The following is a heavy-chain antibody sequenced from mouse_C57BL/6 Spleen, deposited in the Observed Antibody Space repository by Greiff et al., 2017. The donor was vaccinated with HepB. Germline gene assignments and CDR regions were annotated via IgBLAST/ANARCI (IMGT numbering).Heavy chain of an antibody. J-gene: IGHJ4*01. CDR3: ARGSNHCFYYAMDY. D-gene: IGHD2-5*01. CDR1: GYSITSGYY. CDR2: ISYDGSN. Sequence: EVQLQESGPGLVKPSQSLSLTCSVTGYSITSGYYWNWIRQFPGNKLEWMGYISYDGSNNYNPSLKNRISITRDTSKNQFFLKLNSVTTEDTATYYCARGSNHCFYYAMDYWGQGTSVTVSS. V-gene: IGHV3-6*01.